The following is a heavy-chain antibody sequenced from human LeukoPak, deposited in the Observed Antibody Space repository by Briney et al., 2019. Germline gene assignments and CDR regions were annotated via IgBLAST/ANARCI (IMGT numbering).Heavy chain of an antibody. CDR2: INIGGTNT. Sequence: PGGSLRLSCAASGFTFNDYYMSWIRQAPGKGLEWLSYINIGGTNTHYADSVKGRFTISRDNAKKALYLEMNNLRAEDTAVYYCATDGAGFDTWGQGVLVTVSS. J-gene: IGHJ5*02. CDR3: ATDGAGFDT. V-gene: IGHV3-11*01. CDR1: GFTFNDYY.